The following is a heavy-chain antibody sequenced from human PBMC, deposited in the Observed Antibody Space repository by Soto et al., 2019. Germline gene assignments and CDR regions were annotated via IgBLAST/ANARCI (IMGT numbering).Heavy chain of an antibody. V-gene: IGHV4-59*01. D-gene: IGHD2-15*01. J-gene: IGHJ5*02. Sequence: PSETLSLTCTVSGSPISSYYWSWFRQPPGQGLEWVGYIYYTGTTTYNPSLKSRVTISVDTSKNQFSLKLSSVTAADTAVYYCARHLEVVARDNWFDPWGQGTLVTVSS. CDR1: GSPISSYY. CDR2: IYYTGTT. CDR3: ARHLEVVARDNWFDP.